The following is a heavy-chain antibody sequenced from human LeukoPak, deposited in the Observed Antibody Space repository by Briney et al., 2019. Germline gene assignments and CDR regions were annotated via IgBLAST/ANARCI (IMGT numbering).Heavy chain of an antibody. D-gene: IGHD2-15*01. V-gene: IGHV4-39*01. CDR2: IYYSGST. J-gene: IGHJ4*02. CDR3: ATELRYCSGGSCYSLDY. CDR1: GGSLSSSSYY. Sequence: SETLSLTCTVPGGSLSSSSYYSGWIRKPPGKGLEWIGRIYYSGSTYYNPSHKRRVTIFVDTSKHQFSLKLSSVTAADTAVYYCATELRYCSGGSCYSLDYWGQGTLVSVSS.